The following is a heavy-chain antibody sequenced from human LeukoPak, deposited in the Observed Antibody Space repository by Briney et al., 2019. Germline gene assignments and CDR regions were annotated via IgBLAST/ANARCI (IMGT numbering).Heavy chain of an antibody. V-gene: IGHV3-7*01. CDR1: GFTFTSYW. CDR3: ARIGYSSSSFDY. Sequence: PGGSLRLSCAASGFTFTSYWMSWVRQVPGKGLEWVANIKTDGSVKYYVDSVKGRFTISRDNAKNSLYLQVNSLRAEDTAVYHCARIGYSSSSFDYWGQGTLVTVSS. D-gene: IGHD6-6*01. J-gene: IGHJ4*02. CDR2: IKTDGSVK.